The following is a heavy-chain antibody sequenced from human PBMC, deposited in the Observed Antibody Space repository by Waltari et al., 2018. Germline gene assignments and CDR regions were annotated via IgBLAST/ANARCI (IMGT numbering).Heavy chain of an antibody. CDR3: ARVSGRYCSSTSCSHDAFDI. CDR2: IIPIFGTA. D-gene: IGHD2-2*01. CDR1: GGTFSSYA. J-gene: IGHJ3*02. V-gene: IGHV1-69*01. Sequence: QVQLVQSGAEVTKPGSSVKVSCKASGGTFSSYAISCVRQATGQGLEWMGGIIPIFGTANYAQKFQGRVTITADESTSTAYMELSSLRSEDTAVYYCARVSGRYCSSTSCSHDAFDIWGQGTMVTVSS.